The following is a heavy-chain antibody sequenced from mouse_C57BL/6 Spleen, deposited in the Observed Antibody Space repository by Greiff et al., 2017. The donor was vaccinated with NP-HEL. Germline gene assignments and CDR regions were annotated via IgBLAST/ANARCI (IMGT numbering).Heavy chain of an antibody. Sequence: VQLQQSGAELVRPGSSVKLSCKASGYTFTSYWMDWVKQRPGQGLEWIGNIYPSDSETHYNQKFKDKATLTVDKSSSTAYMQLSSLTSEDSAVYYCARRGGGSYWDFDGWGTGTTGTGSS. J-gene: IGHJ1*03. V-gene: IGHV1-61*01. CDR2: IYPSDSET. CDR1: GYTFTSYW. D-gene: IGHD1-1*02. CDR3: ARRGGGSYWDFDG.